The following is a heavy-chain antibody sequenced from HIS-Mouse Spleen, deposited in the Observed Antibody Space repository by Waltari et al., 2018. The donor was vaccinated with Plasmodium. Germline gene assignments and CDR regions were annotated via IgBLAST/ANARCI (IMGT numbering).Heavy chain of an antibody. CDR1: GGSISSSSSS. D-gene: IGHD4-4*01. J-gene: IGHJ6*02. CDR2: IYYSGST. CDR3: ASLPRVEEVTTPFYYYYYGMDV. V-gene: IGHV4-39*01. Sequence: QLQLQESGPGLVKPSETLSPTCPVPGGSISSSSSSWGWVRQPPGKGLELIGSIYYSGSTYYNPSLKSRVTISVDTSKNQFSLKLSSVTAADTAVYYCASLPRVEEVTTPFYYYYYGMDVWGQGTTVTVSS.